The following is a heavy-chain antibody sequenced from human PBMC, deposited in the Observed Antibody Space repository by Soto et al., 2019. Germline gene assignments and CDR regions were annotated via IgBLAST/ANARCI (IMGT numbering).Heavy chain of an antibody. Sequence: GVSVRLCGSSSGFIYSMFSMHWVRQAPGKGLEYVSGISSNGDSTYYADSVKGRFTISRDNSKNTLYLQMSSLRAVDTAVYYCVHPRSTVQIPPTWGQGT. CDR1: GFIYSMFS. D-gene: IGHD4-17*01. J-gene: IGHJ5*02. CDR2: ISSNGDST. CDR3: VHPRSTVQIPPT. V-gene: IGHV3-64D*06.